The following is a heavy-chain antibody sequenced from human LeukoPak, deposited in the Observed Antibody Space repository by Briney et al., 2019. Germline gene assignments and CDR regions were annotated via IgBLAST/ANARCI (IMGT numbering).Heavy chain of an antibody. CDR1: GGSISSHY. CDR2: VSDSGST. CDR3: ARTGSSWPLYYYYHMDV. V-gene: IGHV4-59*11. D-gene: IGHD6-13*01. J-gene: IGHJ6*03. Sequence: PSETLSLTCTVSGGSISSHYWSWIRQPPGKGLEWIGYVSDSGSTNYNPSLKSRVTVSVDTSKDQFSLKLTSVTAADTAVYYCARTGSSWPLYYYYHMDVWGKGTTVTVSS.